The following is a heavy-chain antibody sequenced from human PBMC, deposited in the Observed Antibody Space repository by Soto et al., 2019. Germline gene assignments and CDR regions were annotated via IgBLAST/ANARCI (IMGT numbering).Heavy chain of an antibody. V-gene: IGHV4-39*01. CDR1: GDSISSRSYY. CDR2: IHYSGST. Sequence: QLQLQESGPGLVKPSETLSLTCTVSGDSISSRSYYWGWIRQPPGQGLEWIGNIHYSGSTSYNPSLKSRATISIDTSQNQFSLKLTSVTAADTAVYYCARLGGWPQDYGMDVWGQGTTVTVSS. CDR3: ARLGGWPQDYGMDV. D-gene: IGHD6-19*01. J-gene: IGHJ6*02.